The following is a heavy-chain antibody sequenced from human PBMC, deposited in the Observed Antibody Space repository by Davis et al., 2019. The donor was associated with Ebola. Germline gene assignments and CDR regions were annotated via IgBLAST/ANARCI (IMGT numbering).Heavy chain of an antibody. CDR1: VCTISSYA. D-gene: IGHD6-6*01. CDR2: IIPIFGTA. J-gene: IGHJ6*02. CDR3: AREVAARRNYYCGMDV. V-gene: IGHV1-69*06. Sequence: SVKVSCKASVCTISSYAISWLRQAPGQGLEWMGGIIPIFGTANYAQKLQGRVTITAHKSTSTAYMELSSLRSEDTAVYYCAREVAARRNYYCGMDVRGQGATVTVSS.